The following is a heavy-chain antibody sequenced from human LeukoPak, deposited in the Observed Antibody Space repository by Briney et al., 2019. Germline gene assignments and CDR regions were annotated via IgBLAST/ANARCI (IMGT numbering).Heavy chain of an antibody. J-gene: IGHJ4*02. CDR1: GFTFSSYW. D-gene: IGHD6-13*01. CDR2: IYSGGST. CDR3: ARAYSSSWSSFDY. V-gene: IGHV3-53*01. Sequence: GGSLRLSCAASGFTFSSYWMSWVRQAPGKGLEWVSVIYSGGSTYYADSVRGRFTISRDNSKNTVYLQMNSLRAEDTAVYYCARAYSSSWSSFDYWGQGTLVTVSS.